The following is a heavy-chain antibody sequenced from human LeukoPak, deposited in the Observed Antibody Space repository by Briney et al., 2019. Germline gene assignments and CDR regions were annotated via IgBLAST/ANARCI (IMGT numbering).Heavy chain of an antibody. CDR2: IYYSGTT. J-gene: IGHJ4*02. V-gene: IGHV4-39*01. CDR1: GGSISRSSYY. CDR3: AEEKVTVITRSFDF. Sequence: SETLSLTCTVSGGSISRSSYYWGWIRQPLGKGLEWIASIYYSGTTYYNPSLKSRVTISVDTSKNQFSLKLSSVTAADTAVYYCAEEKVTVITRSFDFWGQGTLVTVSS. D-gene: IGHD3-22*01.